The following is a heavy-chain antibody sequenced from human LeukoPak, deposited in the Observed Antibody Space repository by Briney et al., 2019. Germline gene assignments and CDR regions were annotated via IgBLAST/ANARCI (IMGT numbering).Heavy chain of an antibody. CDR3: ASGTHTGCYSD. Sequence: SETLSLTCTVSGGFVSAYSWSWIRQPAGKGLEWIGHIYIGGNTNYDPSLESRVTMSVDTSKNQFSLKLSSVTAADTAVYFCASGTHTGCYSDWGQGTLVTVSS. J-gene: IGHJ4*02. V-gene: IGHV4-4*07. CDR1: GGFVSAYS. CDR2: IYIGGNT. D-gene: IGHD2-21*01.